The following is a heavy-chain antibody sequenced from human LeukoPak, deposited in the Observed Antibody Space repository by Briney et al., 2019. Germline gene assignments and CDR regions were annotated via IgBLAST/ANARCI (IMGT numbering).Heavy chain of an antibody. CDR3: ARGFIAAAVVDAFDI. Sequence: GGSLRLSGAASGFTFSSYSMNWFGQGPGKGLEWVSYISSSSSTTYYADSVKGRFTISRDNAKNSLYLQMNSLRAEDTAVYYCARGFIAAAVVDAFDIWGQGTMVTVSS. J-gene: IGHJ3*02. V-gene: IGHV3-48*04. CDR2: ISSSSSTT. CDR1: GFTFSSYS. D-gene: IGHD6-13*01.